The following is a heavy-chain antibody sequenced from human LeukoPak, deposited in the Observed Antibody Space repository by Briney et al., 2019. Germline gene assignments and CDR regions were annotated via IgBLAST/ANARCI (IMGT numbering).Heavy chain of an antibody. D-gene: IGHD6-13*01. J-gene: IGHJ3*02. CDR3: ARHGGQQLAHDAFDI. V-gene: IGHV1-2*02. CDR2: INPNSGGT. CDR1: GYTFTGYY. Sequence: ASVKVSCKASGYTFTGYYMHWVRQAPGQGLEWMGWINPNSGGTNYAQKFQGRVTMTRDTSISTAYMELSRLRSDDTAVYYCARHGGQQLAHDAFDIWGQGTMVTVSS.